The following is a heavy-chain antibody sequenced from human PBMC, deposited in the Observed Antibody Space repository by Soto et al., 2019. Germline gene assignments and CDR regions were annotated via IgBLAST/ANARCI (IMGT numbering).Heavy chain of an antibody. D-gene: IGHD6-19*01. CDR3: ARGYNSGPPDPYNEY. CDR2: IWYDGSNK. CDR1: GFSFNSYG. J-gene: IGHJ4*02. V-gene: IGHV3-33*01. Sequence: QVQLVESGGGVVQPGRSLRLSCAASGFSFNSYGMQWVRQAPGKGLEWVALIWYDGSNKYYADSVKGRFTNSRDNSKDTRYLQMSSLRAEDTAVYYCARGYNSGPPDPYNEYWGQGTLFTVSS.